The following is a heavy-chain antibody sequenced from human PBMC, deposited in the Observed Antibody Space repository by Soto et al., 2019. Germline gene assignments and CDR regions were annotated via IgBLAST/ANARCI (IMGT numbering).Heavy chain of an antibody. J-gene: IGHJ4*02. Sequence: QVQLVQSGAEVKKPGASVKVSCKTSGYTFTSYHISWVRQAPGKGLEWMGWISAYNNNTNYEQKFQGRVTMTTDTLTSPAYMELRSLRSDDTAVYDCARDTPPTDYWGQGTLVTVSS. CDR1: GYTFTSYH. CDR3: ARDTPPTDY. V-gene: IGHV1-18*01. CDR2: ISAYNNNT.